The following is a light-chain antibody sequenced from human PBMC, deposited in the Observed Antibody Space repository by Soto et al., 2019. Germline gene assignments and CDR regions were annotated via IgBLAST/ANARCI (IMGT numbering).Light chain of an antibody. Sequence: DIVMTQSPDSLAVSLGERATINCKSSQSVLYSSNNKNYLAWYQQKPGQPPKLLIYWASTRESGVPERFSGSGSGTDFNLTISSLQAEDVAVYYCQQYYSTPITFGQGTRLEIK. V-gene: IGKV4-1*01. CDR3: QQYYSTPIT. CDR1: QSVLYSSNNKNY. CDR2: WAS. J-gene: IGKJ5*01.